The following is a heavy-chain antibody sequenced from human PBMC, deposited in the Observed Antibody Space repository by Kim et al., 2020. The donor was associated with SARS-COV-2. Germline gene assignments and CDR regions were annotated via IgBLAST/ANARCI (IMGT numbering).Heavy chain of an antibody. CDR1: GGSISSGGYY. CDR2: IYYSGST. J-gene: IGHJ3*02. V-gene: IGHV4-31*03. D-gene: IGHD2-15*01. Sequence: SETLSLTCTVSGGSISSGGYYWSWIRQHPGKGLEWIGYIYYSGSTYYNPSLKSRVTISVDTSKNQFSLKLSSVTAADTAVYYCARVNRLLDDAFDIWGQGTMVTVSS. CDR3: ARVNRLLDDAFDI.